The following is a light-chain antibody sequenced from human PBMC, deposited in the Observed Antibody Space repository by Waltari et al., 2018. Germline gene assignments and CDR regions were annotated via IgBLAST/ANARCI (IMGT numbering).Light chain of an antibody. V-gene: IGKV1-5*01. CDR2: DAS. CDR1: QTISTW. J-gene: IGKJ1*01. Sequence: IQMTQSPSTLSASVGDRVTITCRASQTISTWLAWYQHKPGQAPKLLIYDASTIQSGVPSRFSGSGSGTEFSLTISTLQPDEFGTYFCHQYNIYPWTFGQGTKVEI. CDR3: HQYNIYPWT.